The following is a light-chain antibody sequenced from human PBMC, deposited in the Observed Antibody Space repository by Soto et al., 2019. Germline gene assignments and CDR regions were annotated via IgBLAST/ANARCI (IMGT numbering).Light chain of an antibody. CDR2: GAF. J-gene: IGKJ1*01. CDR1: QSLSSN. Sequence: IVLTHSPGTLSVSPGEVATLSCMASQSLSSNLAWYQQKPGQAPRLLIYGAFTRATGIPARFSGSGSGTEFTLTISSLQSEDFAVYYCQQYNNWPPWTFGQGTKVDI. V-gene: IGKV3-15*01. CDR3: QQYNNWPPWT.